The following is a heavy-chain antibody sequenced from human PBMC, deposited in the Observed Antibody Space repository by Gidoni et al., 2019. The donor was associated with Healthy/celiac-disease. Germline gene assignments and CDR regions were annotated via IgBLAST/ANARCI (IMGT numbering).Heavy chain of an antibody. CDR3: ASGGYFDWLGSYYGMDV. V-gene: IGHV1-2*06. CDR2: INPNSGGT. J-gene: IGHJ6*02. D-gene: IGHD3-9*01. Sequence: QVQLVQSGAEVKKPGASVKVSCKASGYTLTGYYMHWVRQAPGQGLEWMGRINPNSGGTNYAQKFQGRVTMTRDTSISTAYMELSRLRSDDTAVYYCASGGYFDWLGSYYGMDVWGQGTTVTVSS. CDR1: GYTLTGYY.